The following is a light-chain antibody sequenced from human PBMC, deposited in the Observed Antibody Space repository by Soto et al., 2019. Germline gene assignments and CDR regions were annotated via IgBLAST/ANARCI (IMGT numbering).Light chain of an antibody. CDR1: SSDVGGHNY. J-gene: IGLJ1*01. CDR2: EVS. CDR3: SSYAGSNNFPDV. V-gene: IGLV2-8*01. Sequence: QSALTQPPSASGSPGQSVTISCTGTSSDVGGHNYVSWYQQHPGKAPKLMIYEVSKRPSGVPDRFSGSKSGNTASLTVSGLQAEDEADYYCSSYAGSNNFPDVFGTGTKVTVL.